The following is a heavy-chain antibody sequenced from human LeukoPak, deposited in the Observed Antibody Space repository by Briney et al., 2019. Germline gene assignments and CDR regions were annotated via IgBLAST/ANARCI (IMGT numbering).Heavy chain of an antibody. V-gene: IGHV1-46*01. Sequence: GASVKVSCKASGYTFTSYYMHWVRQAPGQGLEWMGIINPSGGSTSYAQKLQGRVTMTTDTSTSTAYMELRSLRSDDTAVYYCARDVDYGDYFLSYWGQGTLVTVSS. CDR2: INPSGGST. J-gene: IGHJ4*02. CDR1: GYTFTSYY. CDR3: ARDVDYGDYFLSY. D-gene: IGHD4-17*01.